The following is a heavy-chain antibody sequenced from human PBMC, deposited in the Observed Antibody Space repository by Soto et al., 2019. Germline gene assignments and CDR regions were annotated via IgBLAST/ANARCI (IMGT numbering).Heavy chain of an antibody. V-gene: IGHV3-21*01. Sequence: PGGSLRLSCAASGFTFSSYTMNWVRQAPGKGLEWVSSISSTSSYIYYADSVRGRFTISRDNAKNSLYLQMNSLRAEDTAVYYCARVLYYDGSGYNFWGQGTLVPVSS. J-gene: IGHJ4*02. D-gene: IGHD3-22*01. CDR3: ARVLYYDGSGYNF. CDR2: ISSTSSYI. CDR1: GFTFSSYT.